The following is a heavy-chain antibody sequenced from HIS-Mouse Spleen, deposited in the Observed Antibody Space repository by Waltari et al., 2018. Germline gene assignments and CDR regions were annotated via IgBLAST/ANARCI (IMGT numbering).Heavy chain of an antibody. V-gene: IGHV4-39*07. CDR2: IYYSGST. Sequence: QLQLQESGPGLVKPSETLSLTCTVSGGSISSSSYYCGWNRQPPGKGLEWLGSIYYSGSTYYNPSLKSRVTISVDTSKNQFSLKLSSVTAADTAVYYCARRAGYSSSSGAFDIWGQGTMVTVSS. CDR1: GGSISSSSYY. CDR3: ARRAGYSSSSGAFDI. J-gene: IGHJ3*02. D-gene: IGHD6-6*01.